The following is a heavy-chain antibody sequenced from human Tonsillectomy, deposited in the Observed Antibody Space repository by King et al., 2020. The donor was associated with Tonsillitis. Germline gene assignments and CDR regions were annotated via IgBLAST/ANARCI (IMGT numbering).Heavy chain of an antibody. J-gene: IGHJ3*02. D-gene: IGHD3-10*01. CDR2: VYNSGTT. Sequence: VQLQESGPGLVKPSQTLSLTCTVSGGSISNGPYYWSWIRQPAGKGLEWIGRVYNSGTTNYNPSLKSRVTISVDTSKNQFSLKLSYVTAEDTAVYYCARRGRGGNDAFDIWGQGTMVTVSS. CDR1: GGSISNGPYY. V-gene: IGHV4-61*02. CDR3: ARRGRGGNDAFDI.